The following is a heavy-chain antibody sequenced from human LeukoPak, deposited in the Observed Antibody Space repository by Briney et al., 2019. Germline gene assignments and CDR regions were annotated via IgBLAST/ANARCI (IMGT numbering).Heavy chain of an antibody. V-gene: IGHV3-48*03. CDR2: INTGGNII. D-gene: IGHD6-19*01. CDR3: ARADSSGWYVDY. CDR1: GFTFSSYE. Sequence: QPGGSLRLSCAASGFTFSSYEMNWVRQAPGKGLEWVSFINTGGNIIYYADSVKGRFTISRDNAKNSLYLQMNSLRAEDTAVYCCARADSSGWYVDYWGQGTLVTVSS. J-gene: IGHJ4*02.